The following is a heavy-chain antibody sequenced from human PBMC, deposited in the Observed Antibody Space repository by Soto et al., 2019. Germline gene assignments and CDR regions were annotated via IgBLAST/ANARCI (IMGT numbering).Heavy chain of an antibody. V-gene: IGHV3-23*01. CDR3: ARDFGSDLSAPGAVFDS. J-gene: IGHJ4*02. D-gene: IGHD3-3*01. CDR2: ITDSGDDT. CDR1: VFTFSNYA. Sequence: RGSLRVSCASSVFTFSNYAMSWVRQAPGEGLEWVSVITDSGDDTLSADSVKGRVTLTTDTSTYTAYMELRSLQSDDTAVYYCARDFGSDLSAPGAVFDSWGQGALVTVSS.